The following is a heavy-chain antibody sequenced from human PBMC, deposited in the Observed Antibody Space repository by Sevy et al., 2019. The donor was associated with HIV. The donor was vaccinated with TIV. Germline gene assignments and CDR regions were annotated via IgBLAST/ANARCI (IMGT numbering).Heavy chain of an antibody. Sequence: GGSLRLSCAAAGFTFSRYGMHWARQAPGKGLEWVAVISNDGSDKEYADSVKGRFTVSRANSKDTVYLQMNSLRPEDTAVYYCANSRGRYEGSSWLYYYYLMDVWGQGTTVTVSS. V-gene: IGHV3-30*18. D-gene: IGHD6-13*01. CDR1: GFTFSRYG. J-gene: IGHJ6*02. CDR2: ISNDGSDK. CDR3: ANSRGRYEGSSWLYYYYLMDV.